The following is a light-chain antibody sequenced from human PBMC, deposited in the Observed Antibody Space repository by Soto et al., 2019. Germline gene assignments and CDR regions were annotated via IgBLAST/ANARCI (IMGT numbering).Light chain of an antibody. Sequence: ITLSLSPGDMSTPSGEAAQRSCSASQSISSTQLAWYQQKPGQAPTFLIFGASSRATGIPDRFSGSGSGTDFTLTISGLQPEDFAVYYCQQYGTSPGTFGQGTKVDIK. CDR3: QQYGTSPGT. CDR1: QSISSTQ. V-gene: IGKV3-20*01. CDR2: GAS. J-gene: IGKJ1*01.